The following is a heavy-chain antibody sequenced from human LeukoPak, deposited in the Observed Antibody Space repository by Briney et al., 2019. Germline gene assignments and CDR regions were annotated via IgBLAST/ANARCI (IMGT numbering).Heavy chain of an antibody. CDR1: GFTFTNYA. J-gene: IGHJ4*02. D-gene: IGHD6-6*01. V-gene: IGHV3-23*01. Sequence: PGGSLRLSCVASGFTFTNYAMSWVRQAPGKGLEWVSAISGSGGSTYYADSVKGRFTISRDNSKNTLYLQMNSLRAEDTAVYYCANSFYSSSQVTIFDYWGQGTLVTVSS. CDR3: ANSFYSSSQVTIFDY. CDR2: ISGSGGST.